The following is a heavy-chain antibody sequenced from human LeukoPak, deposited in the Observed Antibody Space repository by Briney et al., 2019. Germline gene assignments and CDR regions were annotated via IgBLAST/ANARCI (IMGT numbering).Heavy chain of an antibody. V-gene: IGHV4-39*07. D-gene: IGHD5-12*01. CDR3: AREIGVGWLRLDSWFDP. CDR1: GGSISSSSYY. CDR2: IYYSGST. J-gene: IGHJ5*02. Sequence: MTSETLSLTCTVSGGSISSSSYYWGWIRQPPGKGLEWIGSIYYSGSTYYNPSLKSRVTISVDTSKNQFSLKLSSVTAADTAVYYCAREIGVGWLRLDSWFDPWGQGTLVTVSS.